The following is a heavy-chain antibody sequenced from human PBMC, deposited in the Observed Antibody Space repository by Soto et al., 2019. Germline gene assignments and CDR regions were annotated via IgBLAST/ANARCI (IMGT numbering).Heavy chain of an antibody. Sequence: ASVKVSCKASGYTFTSYAMHWVRQAPGQGLEWMGWINPNSGGTNYAQKFQGWVTMTRDTSISTAYMELSRLRSDDTAVYYCARALAYCGGDCSNFDYWGQGTRVTVSS. J-gene: IGHJ4*02. D-gene: IGHD2-21*02. CDR1: GYTFTSYA. CDR2: INPNSGGT. V-gene: IGHV1-2*04. CDR3: ARALAYCGGDCSNFDY.